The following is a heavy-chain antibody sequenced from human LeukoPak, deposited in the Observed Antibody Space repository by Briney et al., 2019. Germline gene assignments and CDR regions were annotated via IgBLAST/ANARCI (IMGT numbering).Heavy chain of an antibody. Sequence: GGSLRLSCAASGFTFDHYAMQWVRQAPGKGLEWVSGISWNSGSIGYADSVKGRFTISRDNAKNSLYLQMNSLRAEDTALYYCAKVGDYDSSGYYHRGQGTLVTVSS. J-gene: IGHJ4*02. CDR1: GFTFDHYA. CDR2: ISWNSGSI. CDR3: AKVGDYDSSGYYH. V-gene: IGHV3-9*01. D-gene: IGHD3-22*01.